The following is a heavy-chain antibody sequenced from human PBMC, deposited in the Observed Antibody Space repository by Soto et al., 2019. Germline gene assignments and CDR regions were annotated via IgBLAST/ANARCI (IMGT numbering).Heavy chain of an antibody. V-gene: IGHV1-3*01. J-gene: IGHJ4*02. D-gene: IGHD2-2*01. CDR3: ARDRDPIVVVPAARFDY. Sequence: GASVKVSCKASGYTFTSYAMHWVRQAPGQRLEWMGWINAGNGNTKYSQKFQGRVTITRDTSASTAYMELSSLRSEDTAVYYCARDRDPIVVVPAARFDYWGQGTLVTVS. CDR2: INAGNGNT. CDR1: GYTFTSYA.